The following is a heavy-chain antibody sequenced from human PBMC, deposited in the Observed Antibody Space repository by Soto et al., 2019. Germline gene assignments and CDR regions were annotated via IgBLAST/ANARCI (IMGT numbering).Heavy chain of an antibody. CDR2: ISGSGGGT. CDR1: GFIFSRFA. J-gene: IGHJ4*02. D-gene: IGHD6-13*01. V-gene: IGHV3-23*01. Sequence: EGQLLESGGGLGQPGGSLRLSCEASGFIFSRFAMSWVRQPPGKGLEWVSSISGSGGGTYYADSVKGRFTISRDNSKNTLYLQMHSLRADDTAVYWCASSGIVGIPAGGPGGYWGQGTLVSVSS. CDR3: ASSGIVGIPAGGPGGY.